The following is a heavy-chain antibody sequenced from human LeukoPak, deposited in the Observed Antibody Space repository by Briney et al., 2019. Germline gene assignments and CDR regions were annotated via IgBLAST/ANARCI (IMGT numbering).Heavy chain of an antibody. Sequence: ASVKVSCKASGHTFTSYAMNWVRQAPGQGLEWMGWINTNTGNPTYAQGFTGRFVFSLDTSVSTAYLQISSLKAEDTAVYYCARDSRVMVGKGGKNWFDPWGQGTLVTVSS. CDR2: INTNTGNP. V-gene: IGHV7-4-1*02. D-gene: IGHD2-15*01. J-gene: IGHJ5*02. CDR3: ARDSRVMVGKGGKNWFDP. CDR1: GHTFTSYA.